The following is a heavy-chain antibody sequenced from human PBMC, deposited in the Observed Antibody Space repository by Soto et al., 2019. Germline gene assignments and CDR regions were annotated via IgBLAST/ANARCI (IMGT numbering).Heavy chain of an antibody. V-gene: IGHV6-1*01. CDR2: TYYRSSKWYN. CDR1: GDSGSSNRGA. CDR3: ARDRVNWNHYYYYGMDV. J-gene: IGHJ6*02. D-gene: IGHD1-20*01. Sequence: SQTLSLTCAISGDSGSSNRGAWNLIRQSPSRGLEWLGRTYYRSSKWYNDYAESVKSRITINSDTSKNQFSLQLNSVTPEDTAVYYCARDRVNWNHYYYYGMDVWGQGTTVTVSS.